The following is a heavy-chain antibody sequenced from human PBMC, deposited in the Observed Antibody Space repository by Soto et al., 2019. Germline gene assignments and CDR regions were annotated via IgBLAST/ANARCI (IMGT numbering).Heavy chain of an antibody. D-gene: IGHD2-15*01. Sequence: SVKVSCKASGGTFSSYAISWVRQAPGQGLEWMGGIIPIFGTANYAQKFQGRVTITADESTSTAYMELSSLRPEDTAVYYCARAVRVVVVAATHDAFDIWGQGTMVTVSS. CDR2: IIPIFGTA. CDR3: ARAVRVVVVAATHDAFDI. CDR1: GGTFSSYA. J-gene: IGHJ3*02. V-gene: IGHV1-69*13.